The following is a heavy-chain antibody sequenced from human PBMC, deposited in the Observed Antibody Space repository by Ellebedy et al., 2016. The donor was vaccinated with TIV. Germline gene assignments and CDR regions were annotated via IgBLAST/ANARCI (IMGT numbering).Heavy chain of an antibody. CDR3: ASLGVRYCSGGSCYEASDY. Sequence: GESLKISCAASGFTVSNHYMSWVRQAPGKGLEWVSSISDSSIYKYYADSVKGRFTISRDNAKNSLYLQMNSLSAEDTAVYYCASLGVRYCSGGSCYEASDYWGQGTLVTVSS. V-gene: IGHV3-21*01. D-gene: IGHD2-15*01. CDR2: ISDSSIYK. CDR1: GFTVSNHY. J-gene: IGHJ4*02.